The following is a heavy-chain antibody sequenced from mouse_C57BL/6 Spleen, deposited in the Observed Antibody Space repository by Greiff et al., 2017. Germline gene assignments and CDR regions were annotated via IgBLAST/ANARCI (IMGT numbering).Heavy chain of an antibody. V-gene: IGHV5-16*01. CDR3: ARYEYYDGFDY. D-gene: IGHD1-1*01. CDR2: INYDGSST. Sequence: EVQVVESEGGLVQPGSSMKLSCTASGFTFSDYYMAWVRQVPKKGLEWVANINYDGSSTYYLDSLKSRFIISRDNAKNILYLQMSSLKSEDTATYYCARYEYYDGFDYWGQGTTLTVSS. J-gene: IGHJ2*01. CDR1: GFTFSDYY.